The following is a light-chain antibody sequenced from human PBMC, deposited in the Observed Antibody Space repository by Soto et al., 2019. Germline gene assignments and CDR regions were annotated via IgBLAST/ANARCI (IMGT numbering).Light chain of an antibody. Sequence: QSALTQPPSASGSPGQSVTISCAGTASDAANYNSVSWYRQHPGKAPTLIIYDVSERPSGVPDRFSGSKSGSTASLTVSDLQAEDEADYYCKSYAGSHGVIFGGGTKLTVL. CDR2: DVS. CDR1: ASDAANYNS. V-gene: IGLV2-8*01. CDR3: KSYAGSHGVI. J-gene: IGLJ2*01.